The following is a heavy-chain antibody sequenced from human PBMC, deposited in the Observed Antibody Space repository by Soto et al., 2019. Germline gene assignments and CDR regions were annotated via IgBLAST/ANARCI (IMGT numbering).Heavy chain of an antibody. D-gene: IGHD5-12*01. CDR3: ARADSGYAHGYYYYGMDV. CDR2: IRNDGRTT. J-gene: IGHJ6*02. V-gene: IGHV3-74*03. Sequence: GGSLRLSCAASGFTFSPSWMHWVRQAPGKDMVWVSHIRNDGRTTTYADSVKGRFTTSRDNAKNTVYLQMNSLRAEDTAVYYCARADSGYAHGYYYYGMDVWGQGTTVTVS. CDR1: GFTFSPSW.